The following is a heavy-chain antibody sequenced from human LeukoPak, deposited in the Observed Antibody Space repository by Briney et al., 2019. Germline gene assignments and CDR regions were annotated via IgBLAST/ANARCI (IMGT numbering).Heavy chain of an antibody. D-gene: IGHD3-22*01. V-gene: IGHV4-34*01. Sequence: KPSETLSLTCAVYGGSFSGYYWSWIRQPPGKGLEWIGETNHSGSTNYNPSLKSRVTISVDTSKNQFSLKLSSVTAADTAVYYCARKYWRPIVVVIRTPGYFDLWGRGTLVTVSS. J-gene: IGHJ2*01. CDR2: TNHSGST. CDR1: GGSFSGYY. CDR3: ARKYWRPIVVVIRTPGYFDL.